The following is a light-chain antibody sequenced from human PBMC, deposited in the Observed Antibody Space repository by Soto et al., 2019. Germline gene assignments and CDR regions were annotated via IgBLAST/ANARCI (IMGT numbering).Light chain of an antibody. Sequence: EIVLTQSPGTLSLSPGERATLSCRASQSVSSDYLAWYQQRPGQAPRLLIYAASSRATGIPARFSGSGSGTEFTLTISSLQSEDSAVYHCQQYNDWPRTFGQGTKVDI. CDR3: QQYNDWPRT. CDR1: QSVSSD. J-gene: IGKJ1*01. CDR2: AAS. V-gene: IGKV3D-15*01.